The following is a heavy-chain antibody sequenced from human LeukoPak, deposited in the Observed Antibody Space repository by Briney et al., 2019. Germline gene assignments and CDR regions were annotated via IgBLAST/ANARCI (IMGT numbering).Heavy chain of an antibody. CDR3: ARGLTSGRRYFDY. V-gene: IGHV4-34*01. Sequence: PPETLSLTCAVYGGSFSGYYWSWIRQPPGKGLEWIGEINHSGSTSYNPSLKSRVTISVDTSKNQFSLKLSSVTAADTAVYYCARGLTSGRRYFDYWGQGTLVTVSS. CDR1: GGSFSGYY. CDR2: INHSGST. J-gene: IGHJ4*02. D-gene: IGHD3-10*01.